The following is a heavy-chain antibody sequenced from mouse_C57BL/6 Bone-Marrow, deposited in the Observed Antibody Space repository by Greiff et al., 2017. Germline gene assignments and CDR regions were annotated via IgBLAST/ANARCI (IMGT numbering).Heavy chain of an antibody. Sequence: QVQLQQSGPGLVRPSQSLSITCTVSGFSLTGYGVNWVRQSPGEGLEWLGVIWSGGSTDYNAAYISRLGISKDNSKSQVFFKMNSLQAADTAIDYWSKKNSCYFDYWGQGTLLTVSA. CDR2: IWSGGST. CDR3: SKKNSCYFDY. CDR1: GFSLTGYG. V-gene: IGHV2-2*01. J-gene: IGHJ2*01. D-gene: IGHD3-1*01.